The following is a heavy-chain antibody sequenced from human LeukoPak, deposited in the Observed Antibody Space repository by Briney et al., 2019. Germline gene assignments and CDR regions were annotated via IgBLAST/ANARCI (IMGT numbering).Heavy chain of an antibody. Sequence: GGSLRLSCAASEFSVGSNYMTWVRQAPGKGLEWVSLIYSGGSTYYADSVKGRFTISRDNSENTLYLEMNSLRAEDTAVYYCAKASAMIVVVSKHFDYWGQGTLVTVSS. D-gene: IGHD3-22*01. J-gene: IGHJ4*02. CDR3: AKASAMIVVVSKHFDY. CDR2: IYSGGST. V-gene: IGHV3-66*01. CDR1: EFSVGSNY.